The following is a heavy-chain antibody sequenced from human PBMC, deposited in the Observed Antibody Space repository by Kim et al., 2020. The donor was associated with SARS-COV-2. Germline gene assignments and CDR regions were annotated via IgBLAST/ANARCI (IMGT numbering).Heavy chain of an antibody. Sequence: GGSLRLSCAASGFTFSSYGMHWVRQAPGKGLEWVAVISYDGSNKYYADSVKGRFTISRDNSKNTLYLQMNSLRAEDTAVYYCAKCLDVGVVVPAAIPEYYYGMDVWGQGTTVTVSS. CDR1: GFTFSSYG. V-gene: IGHV3-30*18. J-gene: IGHJ6*02. CDR2: ISYDGSNK. D-gene: IGHD2-2*01. CDR3: AKCLDVGVVVPAAIPEYYYGMDV.